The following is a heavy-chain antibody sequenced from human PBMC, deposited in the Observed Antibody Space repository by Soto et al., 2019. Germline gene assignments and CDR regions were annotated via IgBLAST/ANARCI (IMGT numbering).Heavy chain of an antibody. Sequence: ASVKVSCKASGYTFTSYGINWVRQATGQGLEWMGWMNPNSGNTGYAQKFQGRVTMTRNTSISTAYMELSSLRSEDTAATGVSTSCYLVVAQPLSFNYYYYYMDVWGKGTTVTVSS. CDR2: MNPNSGNT. CDR3: STSCYLVVAQPLSFNYYYYYMDV. D-gene: IGHD2-2*01. CDR1: GYTFTSYG. J-gene: IGHJ6*03. V-gene: IGHV1-8*01.